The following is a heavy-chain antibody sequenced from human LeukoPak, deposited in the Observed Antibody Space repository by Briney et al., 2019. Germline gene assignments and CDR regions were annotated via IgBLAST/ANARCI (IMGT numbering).Heavy chain of an antibody. D-gene: IGHD6-19*01. CDR2: INPKSGGT. J-gene: IGHJ4*02. CDR1: GYTFTCYY. CDR3: ARVELSGWHYNFDS. V-gene: IGHV1-2*02. Sequence: GASVTVSFTSSGYTFTCYYIHWVRQAPGQGLEWMGWINPKSGGTNYAQKFQGRVTMSRDTSISTAYMELSSLTSDDTAFYFCARVELSGWHYNFDSWGQGTLVSVSS.